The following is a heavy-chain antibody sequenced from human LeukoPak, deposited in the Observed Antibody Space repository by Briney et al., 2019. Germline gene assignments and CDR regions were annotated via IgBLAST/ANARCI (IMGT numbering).Heavy chain of an antibody. J-gene: IGHJ6*02. CDR3: ANPISVVVVPAAMGKKYGMDV. Sequence: PGGSLRLSCAASGFTFSSYGMHWVRQAPGKGLEWVAVISYDGSNKYYADSVKGRFTISRDNSKSTLYLQMNSLRAEDTAVYYCANPISVVVVPAAMGKKYGMDVWGQGTTVTVSS. CDR1: GFTFSSYG. D-gene: IGHD2-2*01. V-gene: IGHV3-30*18. CDR2: ISYDGSNK.